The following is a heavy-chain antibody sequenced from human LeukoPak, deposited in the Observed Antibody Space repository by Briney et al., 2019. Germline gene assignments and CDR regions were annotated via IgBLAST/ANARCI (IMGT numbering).Heavy chain of an antibody. CDR2: IWYDGSNK. Sequence: GGSLRLSCAASGFTFSSYGMHWVRQAPGKGLEWVAVIWYDGSNKYYADSVKGRFTISRDNSKNTLYLQMNSLRAEDTAVYYCASGFKTYYYDSSGYSDAFDIWGQGTMVTVSS. V-gene: IGHV3-33*01. J-gene: IGHJ3*02. CDR3: ASGFKTYYYDSSGYSDAFDI. CDR1: GFTFSSYG. D-gene: IGHD3-22*01.